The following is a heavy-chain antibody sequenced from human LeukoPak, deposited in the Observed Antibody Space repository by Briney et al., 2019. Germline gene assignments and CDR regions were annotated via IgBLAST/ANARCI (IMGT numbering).Heavy chain of an antibody. V-gene: IGHV3-30-3*01. J-gene: IGHJ4*02. CDR1: GFTFSSYA. CDR2: ISYDGSNK. D-gene: IGHD6-19*01. Sequence: GRSLRLSCAASGFTFSSYAMHWVRQAPGKGLEWVAVISYDGSNKYYADSVKGRFTISRDNSKNTLYLQMNSLRAEDTAVYYCAKDVSARGIAVADDFFDYWGQGTLVTVSS. CDR3: AKDVSARGIAVADDFFDY.